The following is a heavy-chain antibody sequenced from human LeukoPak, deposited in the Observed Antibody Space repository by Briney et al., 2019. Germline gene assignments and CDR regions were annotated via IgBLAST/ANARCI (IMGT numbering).Heavy chain of an antibody. CDR2: ISSSSSTI. V-gene: IGHV3-48*01. J-gene: IGHJ4*02. D-gene: IGHD5-18*01. Sequence: GGSLRLSCAASGFTFSSYSVNWVRQAPGKGLEWVSYISSSSSTIYYADSVKGRFTISRDNAKNSLYLQMNSLRAEDTAVYYCARDLGYSYGFTFCYWGQGTLVTVSS. CDR1: GFTFSSYS. CDR3: ARDLGYSYGFTFCY.